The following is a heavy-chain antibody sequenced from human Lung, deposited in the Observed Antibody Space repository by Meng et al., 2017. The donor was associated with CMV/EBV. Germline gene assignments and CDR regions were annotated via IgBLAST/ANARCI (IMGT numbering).Heavy chain of an antibody. D-gene: IGHD3-10*01. CDR1: GGTSNTYT. V-gene: IGHV1-69*10. J-gene: IGHJ3*01. Sequence: SVKVSCKASGGTSNTYTFNWVRQAPGRGLEWMGGIIPYLGESNYAQTFQGRLTITSDRSTAAFIELTSLGSEDTAVYFCAGRGPYGRVLNVWGQGTLVTVSS. CDR2: IIPYLGES. CDR3: AGRGPYGRVLNV.